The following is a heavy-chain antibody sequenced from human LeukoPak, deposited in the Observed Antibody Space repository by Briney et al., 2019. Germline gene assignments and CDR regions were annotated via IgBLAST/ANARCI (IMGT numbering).Heavy chain of an antibody. V-gene: IGHV1-18*01. J-gene: IGHJ4*02. CDR2: INAYNGNT. D-gene: IGHD2-21*01. Sequence: ASVKVSCKASGGTFSSYAISWVRQAPGQGLEWMGWINAYNGNTNYAQKLQGRVTMTTDTTTSTAYMEMRSLRSDDTAVYYCARDRGGGGDYWGQGALVTVSS. CDR1: GGTFSSYA. CDR3: ARDRGGGGDY.